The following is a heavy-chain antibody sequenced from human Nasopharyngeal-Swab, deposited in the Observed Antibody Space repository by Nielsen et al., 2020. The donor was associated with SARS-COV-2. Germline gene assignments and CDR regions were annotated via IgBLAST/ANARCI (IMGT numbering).Heavy chain of an antibody. CDR1: GFTFSSYS. CDR2: ISSSGSHK. J-gene: IGHJ4*02. Sequence: GESLKISCTASGFTFSSYSMNWVRQAPGKGLEWVSFISSSGSHKYYADSMKGRFTISRDNAKSSLYLQLGSLGAEDTAVYYCARVEEYYYGTGSLSDNWGQGTLVTVSS. CDR3: ARVEEYYYGTGSLSDN. D-gene: IGHD3-10*01. V-gene: IGHV3-21*01.